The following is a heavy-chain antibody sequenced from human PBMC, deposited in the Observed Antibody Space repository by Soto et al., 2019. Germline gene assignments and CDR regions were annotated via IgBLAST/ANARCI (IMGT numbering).Heavy chain of an antibody. V-gene: IGHV4-4*07. CDR1: GGSISTYY. Sequence: QVQLQESGPGLVKPSETLSLTCTVSGGSISTYYWNWIRQSAGKGLEWIGRGYISGSTNYHPSLKSRVAMSVDTSNNQFSLKVTSVTAADTAVYYCARGGRDGFDIWGQGTMVTVSS. J-gene: IGHJ3*02. CDR2: GYISGST. CDR3: ARGGRDGFDI.